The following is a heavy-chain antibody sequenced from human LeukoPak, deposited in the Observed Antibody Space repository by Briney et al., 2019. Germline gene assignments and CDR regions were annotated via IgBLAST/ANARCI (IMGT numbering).Heavy chain of an antibody. CDR1: GFTFSSYA. CDR2: IISSGDST. Sequence: GGCLRLSCAASGFTFSSYAMSWVRQAPGKGLEWVSLIISSGDSTYYADSVKGRFTLSRDNAKNSMYLQMDSLRDEDTAVYYCATETIGRHYDYWGQGTLLTVSS. D-gene: IGHD1-14*01. J-gene: IGHJ4*02. CDR3: ATETIGRHYDY. V-gene: IGHV3-23*01.